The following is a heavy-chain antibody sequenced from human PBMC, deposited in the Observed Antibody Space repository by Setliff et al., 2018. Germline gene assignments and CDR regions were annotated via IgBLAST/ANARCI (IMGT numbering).Heavy chain of an antibody. CDR2: INPSGGST. Sequence: ASVKVSCKSSGYTFTTYAMHWLRQAPGQRLEWMGIINPSGGSTSYAQKFQGRVTMTRDTSTSTVYMELSSLRSEDTAVYYCAREDLRLGAFDIWGQGTMVTVSS. CDR1: GYTFTTYA. D-gene: IGHD2-21*01. V-gene: IGHV1-46*01. CDR3: AREDLRLGAFDI. J-gene: IGHJ3*02.